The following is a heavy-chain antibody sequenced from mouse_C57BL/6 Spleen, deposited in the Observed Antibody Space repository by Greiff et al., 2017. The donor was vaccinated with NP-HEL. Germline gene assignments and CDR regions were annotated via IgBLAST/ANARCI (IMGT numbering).Heavy chain of an antibody. CDR3: ARSGGYYWYFDV. D-gene: IGHD2-2*01. J-gene: IGHJ1*03. CDR2: IHPNSGST. Sequence: VQLQQPGAELVKPGASVKLSCKASGYTFTSSWMHWVKQRPGQGLEWIGMIHPNSGSTNYNEKFKSKATLTVDKSSSTAYMQLSSLTSEDSAVYYCARSGGYYWYFDVWGTGTTVTVSS. V-gene: IGHV1-64*01. CDR1: GYTFTSSW.